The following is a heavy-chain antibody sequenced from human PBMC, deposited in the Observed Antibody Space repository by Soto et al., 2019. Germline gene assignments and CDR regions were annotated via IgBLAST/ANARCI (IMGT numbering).Heavy chain of an antibody. Sequence: SETLSLTCTVSGGSISSGDYYWSWIRQPPGKGLEWIGYIYYSGSTYYNPSLKSRVTISVDTSKNQFSLKLSSVTAADTAVYYCARESTIFGVVSDYWGQGALVTVSS. CDR1: GGSISSGDYY. J-gene: IGHJ4*02. V-gene: IGHV4-30-4*01. D-gene: IGHD3-3*01. CDR2: IYYSGST. CDR3: ARESTIFGVVSDY.